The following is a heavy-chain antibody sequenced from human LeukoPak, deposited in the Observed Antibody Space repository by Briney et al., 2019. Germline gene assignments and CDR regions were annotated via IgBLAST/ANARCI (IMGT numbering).Heavy chain of an antibody. D-gene: IGHD1-26*01. CDR2: ISSSSSYI. V-gene: IGHV3-21*06. Sequence: PGGSLGLSCAASGFTFSSYSMNWVRQAPGKGLEWVSSISSSSSYIYYADSVKGRFTISRDNAKNSLYLQMSSLRAEDTAIYYCARDVPLMGASKTRYFDYWGQGTLVTVSS. CDR1: GFTFSSYS. J-gene: IGHJ4*02. CDR3: ARDVPLMGASKTRYFDY.